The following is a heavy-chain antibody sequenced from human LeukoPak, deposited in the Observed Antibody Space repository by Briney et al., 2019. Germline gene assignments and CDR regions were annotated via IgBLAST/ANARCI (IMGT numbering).Heavy chain of an antibody. CDR2: IRSKAYGGTT. CDR1: GFTFGDYA. CDR3: TRSRLYGSGSYLSGRDY. J-gene: IGHJ4*02. D-gene: IGHD3-10*01. Sequence: GGSLRLSCTASGFTFGDYAMSWFRQAPGKGLEWVGFIRSKAYGGTTEYAASVRGRFTISRDDSKSIAYLQMNSLKTEDTAVYYCTRSRLYGSGSYLSGRDYWGQGTLVTVSS. V-gene: IGHV3-49*03.